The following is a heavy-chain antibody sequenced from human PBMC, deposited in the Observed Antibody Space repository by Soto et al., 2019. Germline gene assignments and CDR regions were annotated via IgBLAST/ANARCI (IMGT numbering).Heavy chain of an antibody. CDR1: GCTFSSYA. V-gene: IGHV1-69*13. J-gene: IGHJ6*02. Sequence: SVKVSCKASGCTFSSYAISWVRQAPGQGLECMGGIIPIFGTANYAQKFQGRVTITADESTSTAYMELSSLRSEDTAVYYCASITIFGVVIGPHYYYGMDVWGQGTTVTVSS. CDR3: ASITIFGVVIGPHYYYGMDV. CDR2: IIPIFGTA. D-gene: IGHD3-3*01.